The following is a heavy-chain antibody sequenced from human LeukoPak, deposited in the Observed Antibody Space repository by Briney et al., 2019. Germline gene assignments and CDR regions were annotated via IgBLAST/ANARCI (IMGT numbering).Heavy chain of an antibody. CDR1: GFIFINYA. CDR2: ISYDGYNQ. J-gene: IGHJ1*01. Sequence: GGSLRLSCAASGFIFINYAIHWFRQPAAKEGEWVAAISYDGYNQHYEDPAQDRFTISRDNAKNTVFFQIETLRTEDSAVYYCLKVYPPLTTSSVLGKGGEGTLVTVPS. D-gene: IGHD4-11*01. CDR3: LKVYPPLTTSSVLGK. V-gene: IGHV3-30*18.